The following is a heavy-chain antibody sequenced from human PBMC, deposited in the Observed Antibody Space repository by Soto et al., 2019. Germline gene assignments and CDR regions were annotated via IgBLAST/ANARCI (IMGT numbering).Heavy chain of an antibody. Sequence: ASVKVSCKASGGTFSNYAIDWVRQAPGQGLEWMGGIIPLFAKTDYAQKFQGRVTITADRTTSTVYMDLSSLRSEDTAMYYCARGVPYYYNSSGYPCDSWGLGTLVTVSS. CDR1: GGTFSNYA. CDR2: IIPLFAKT. D-gene: IGHD3-22*01. J-gene: IGHJ4*02. CDR3: ARGVPYYYNSSGYPCDS. V-gene: IGHV1-69*06.